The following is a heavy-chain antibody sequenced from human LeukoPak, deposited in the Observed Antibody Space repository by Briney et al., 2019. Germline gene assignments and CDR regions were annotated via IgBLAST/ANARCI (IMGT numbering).Heavy chain of an antibody. J-gene: IGHJ6*03. Sequence: ASVRVSCKASGYTFTSYDINWVRQATGQGLEWMGWMNPNSGNTGYAQKFQGRVTITRNTSISTAYMELSSLRSEDTAVYYCARGPVAVADSYYYYYMDVWGKGTTVTVSS. CDR1: GYTFTSYD. CDR3: ARGPVAVADSYYYYYMDV. D-gene: IGHD6-19*01. V-gene: IGHV1-8*03. CDR2: MNPNSGNT.